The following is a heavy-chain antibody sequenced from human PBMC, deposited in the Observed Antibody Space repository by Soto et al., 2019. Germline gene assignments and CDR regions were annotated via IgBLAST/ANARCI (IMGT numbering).Heavy chain of an antibody. J-gene: IGHJ5*02. Sequence: PSLTCTVSGGSISGGGYYWSWIRQHPGKGLEWIGFITDSGSTYYNPSLKSRVTISVDTSRNQFSLNLNSVTAADTAVYYCAPEPLYGCFDTWGQGTLVTVSS. V-gene: IGHV4-31*03. D-gene: IGHD2-2*02. CDR1: GGSISGGGYY. CDR2: ITDSGST. CDR3: APEPLYGCFDT.